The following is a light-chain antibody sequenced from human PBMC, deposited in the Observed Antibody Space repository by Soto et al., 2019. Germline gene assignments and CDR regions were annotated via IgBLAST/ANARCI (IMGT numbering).Light chain of an antibody. CDR2: WAS. CDR3: QQYYSTPVT. Sequence: DIVMTQSPDSLAMSLGERATINCKSSLSVLYSSNNQNYLAWYQQKPGQPPKLLIYWASTRESGVPDRFSGSGSGTDFTLTINRLQAEDVAVYYCQQYYSTPVTFGQGTRLEIK. V-gene: IGKV4-1*01. J-gene: IGKJ5*01. CDR1: LSVLYSSNNQNY.